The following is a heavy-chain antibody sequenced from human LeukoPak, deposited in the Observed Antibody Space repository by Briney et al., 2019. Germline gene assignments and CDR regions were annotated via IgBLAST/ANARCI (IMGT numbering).Heavy chain of an antibody. V-gene: IGHV4-59*08. CDR3: ARYEPIVVVNGYFDY. Sequence: SETLSLTCTVSGGSISSYYWSWIRQPPVKGLEWIGYIYYSGSTNYNPSLKSRVTISVDTSKNQFSLKLSSVTAADTAVYYCARYEPIVVVNGYFDYWGQGTLVTVSS. CDR2: IYYSGST. D-gene: IGHD2-15*01. CDR1: GGSISSYY. J-gene: IGHJ4*02.